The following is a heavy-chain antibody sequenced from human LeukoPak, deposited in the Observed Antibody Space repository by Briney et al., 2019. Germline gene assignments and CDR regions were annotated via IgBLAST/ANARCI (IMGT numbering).Heavy chain of an antibody. CDR3: ARTNPVYGDYDY. V-gene: IGHV3-53*01. CDR1: GFIVSDNY. Sequence: GGSLRLSCAVSGFIVSDNYVSWVRRAPGKGLQWVSIIYPNTNTYNAASVKGRFTISRDNSKNTIYLEIDSLTAEDTAVYYCARTNPVYGDYDYWGLGTLVTVYS. CDR2: IYPNTNT. J-gene: IGHJ4*02. D-gene: IGHD4-17*01.